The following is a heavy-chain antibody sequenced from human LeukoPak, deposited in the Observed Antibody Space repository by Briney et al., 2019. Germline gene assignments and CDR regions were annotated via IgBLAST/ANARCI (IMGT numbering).Heavy chain of an antibody. CDR1: GFTFSSYA. D-gene: IGHD6-25*01. CDR3: ASGGAPAGY. V-gene: IGHV3-23*01. CDR2: ISNSSGST. J-gene: IGHJ4*02. Sequence: GGSLRLSCAASGFTFSSYAMSWVRQAPGKGLEWVSSISNSSGSTYYADSVKGRFTISRDNSKNTLYLQMNSLRAEDTAVYYCASGGAPAGYWGQGTLVIVSS.